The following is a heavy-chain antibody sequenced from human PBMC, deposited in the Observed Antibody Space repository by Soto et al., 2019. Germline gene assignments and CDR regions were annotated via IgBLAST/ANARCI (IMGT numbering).Heavy chain of an antibody. Sequence: GGSLRLSCAASGFTVSSNYMSWVRQAPGKGLEWVSVIYSGGSTYYADSVKGRFTISRDNSKNTLYLQMNSLRAEDTAVYYCATGNQRFPLYWGPNEAVAGIGTWGQGTLVTVSS. D-gene: IGHD6-19*01. CDR1: GFTVSSNY. J-gene: IGHJ5*02. CDR2: IYSGGST. V-gene: IGHV3-66*01. CDR3: ATGNQRFPLYWGPNEAVAGIGT.